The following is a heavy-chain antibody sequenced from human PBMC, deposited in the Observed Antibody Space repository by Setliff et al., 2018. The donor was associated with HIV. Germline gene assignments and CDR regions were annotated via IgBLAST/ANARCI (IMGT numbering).Heavy chain of an antibody. Sequence: TSETLSLTCTVSGGSISSTTYWWGWIRQPPGKGLEWIGTIYYNGNTFYDPSLKSRVTISIDMSKNQFSLKLTSVAAADTAVYYCARDPNTGWYYLDFWGPGTLVTVSS. V-gene: IGHV4-39*02. CDR1: GGSISSTTYW. CDR3: ARDPNTGWYYLDF. D-gene: IGHD6-19*01. CDR2: IYYNGNT. J-gene: IGHJ4*02.